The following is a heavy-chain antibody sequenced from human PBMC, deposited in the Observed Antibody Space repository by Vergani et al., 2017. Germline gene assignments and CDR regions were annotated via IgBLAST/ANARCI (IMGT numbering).Heavy chain of an antibody. V-gene: IGHV4-4*03. CDR2: ICHTEDT. CDR3: ATIGYRRWGYYFVY. D-gene: IGHD2-2*02. Sequence: QVQLQESGPGLVKPPGTLSLTCAVSGDSISSNNCWTWVRQPPGKGLEWSGEICHTEDTKYSPSLKSRVTVSVDESRNLFSLRLNSVTAADTAVYYCATIGYRRWGYYFVYCSQGILVTVSS. CDR1: GDSISSNNC. J-gene: IGHJ4*02.